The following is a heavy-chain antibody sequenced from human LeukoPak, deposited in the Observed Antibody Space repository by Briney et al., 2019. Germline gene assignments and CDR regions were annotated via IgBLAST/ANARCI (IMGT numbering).Heavy chain of an antibody. J-gene: IGHJ6*02. CDR2: ILYTGSS. Sequence: SETLSLTCSVSGGSIISAVHYWDWIRQPPGKGLEWIGSILYTGSSWVKPSLHSRASISVDTSRNQFSLRLYSVSATDTALYYCARRASGSGGTQAGMHVWGQGTTVIVSS. CDR1: GGSIISAVHY. D-gene: IGHD2-15*01. V-gene: IGHV4-39*01. CDR3: ARRASGSGGTQAGMHV.